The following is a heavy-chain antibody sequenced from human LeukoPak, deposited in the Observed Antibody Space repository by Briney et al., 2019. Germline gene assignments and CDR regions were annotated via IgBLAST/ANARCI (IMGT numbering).Heavy chain of an antibody. Sequence: GASVKVSCKASGYTFTSYYMHWVRQAPGQGLEWMGGIIPIFGTANYAQKFQGRVTITADKSTSTAYMELSSLRSEDTAVYYCASSHYDFWSGYHDPWGQGTLVTVSS. CDR3: ASSHYDFWSGYHDP. CDR1: GYTFTSYY. J-gene: IGHJ5*02. CDR2: IIPIFGTA. D-gene: IGHD3-3*01. V-gene: IGHV1-69*06.